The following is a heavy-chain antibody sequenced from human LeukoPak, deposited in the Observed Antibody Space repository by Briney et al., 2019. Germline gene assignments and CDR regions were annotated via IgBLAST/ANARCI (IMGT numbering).Heavy chain of an antibody. CDR1: GFTFSSYG. CDR2: IWYDGSNK. D-gene: IGHD1-26*01. V-gene: IGHV3-33*01. Sequence: GGSLRLSCAASGFTFSSYGMHWVRQAPGKGLEWVAVIWYDGSNKYYADSVKGRFTISRDNSKNTLYLQMNSLRAEDTAVYYCARDFTQELLDYWGQGTLVTVSS. J-gene: IGHJ4*02. CDR3: ARDFTQELLDY.